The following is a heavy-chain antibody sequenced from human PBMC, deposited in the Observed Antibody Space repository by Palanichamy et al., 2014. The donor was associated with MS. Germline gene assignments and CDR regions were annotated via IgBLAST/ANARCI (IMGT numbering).Heavy chain of an antibody. CDR2: INHSGST. Sequence: QVQLQQWGGRTVEAFGDPVPHLRCLWWVLQWLLLELDPPAPRKGLEWIGEINHSGSTNYNLSLKSRVTISVDTSKNQFSLKLSSVTAADTAVYYCARESPPYYDILTGYYRPYGMDVWGQGTTVTVSS. CDR3: ARESPPYYDILTGYYRPYGMDV. J-gene: IGHJ6*02. D-gene: IGHD3-9*01. V-gene: IGHV4-34*01. CDR1: WVLQWLL.